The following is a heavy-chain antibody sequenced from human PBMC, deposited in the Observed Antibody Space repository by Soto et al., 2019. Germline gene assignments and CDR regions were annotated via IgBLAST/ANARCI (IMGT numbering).Heavy chain of an antibody. CDR2: IYYSGST. J-gene: IGHJ5*02. D-gene: IGHD3-3*01. CDR1: GGSISSSSYY. CDR3: ARYFDFWSGYYTYNWYDP. V-gene: IGHV4-39*01. Sequence: NPSETLSLTCTVSGGSISSSSYYWGWIRQPPXKGLEWIGSIYYSGSTNYNPSLKSRVTIFVDTSKNQFSLKLSSVTAADTALYYCARYFDFWSGYYTYNWYDPWGQGTLVTVSS.